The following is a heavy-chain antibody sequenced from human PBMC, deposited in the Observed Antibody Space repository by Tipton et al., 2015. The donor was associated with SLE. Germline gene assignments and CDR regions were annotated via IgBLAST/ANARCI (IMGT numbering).Heavy chain of an antibody. CDR2: IYYSGST. Sequence: TLSLTCTVSGGSISSSSYYWGWIRRPPGKGLEWIGYIYYSGSTNYNPSLKSRVTISVDTSKNQFSLKLSSVTAADTAVYYCARRYIKQWLAGAFDIWGQGTMVTVSS. CDR1: GGSISSSSYY. CDR3: ARRYIKQWLAGAFDI. D-gene: IGHD6-19*01. V-gene: IGHV4-61*05. J-gene: IGHJ3*02.